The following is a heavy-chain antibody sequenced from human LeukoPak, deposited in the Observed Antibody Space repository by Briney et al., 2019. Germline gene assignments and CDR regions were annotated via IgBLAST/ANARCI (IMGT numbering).Heavy chain of an antibody. V-gene: IGHV3-30*02. CDR2: IRYDGSSK. Sequence: TGGSLRLSCAASGFTFNIYSMTWVRQAPGKGLEWVAFIRYDGSSKYYADSMKGRFTISRDNSKNTLSLQMNSLRAEDTAVYYCAKDSSGWARAHFDYWGQGTLVTVSS. D-gene: IGHD6-19*01. J-gene: IGHJ4*02. CDR3: AKDSSGWARAHFDY. CDR1: GFTFNIYS.